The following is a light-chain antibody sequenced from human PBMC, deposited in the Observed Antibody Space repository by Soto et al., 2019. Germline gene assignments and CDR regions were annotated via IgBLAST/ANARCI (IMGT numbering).Light chain of an antibody. J-gene: IGLJ1*01. Sequence: QSVLTQPASVSGSPGQSITISCTGTSSDVGNYKYVSWYQQHPGKAPKLMIYEVSKRPSGVSNRFSGSKSGNTASLTISGLQAEDETDYYCFSYTSSGTYVFGTGTKGTVL. CDR2: EVS. CDR1: SSDVGNYKY. CDR3: FSYTSSGTYV. V-gene: IGLV2-14*01.